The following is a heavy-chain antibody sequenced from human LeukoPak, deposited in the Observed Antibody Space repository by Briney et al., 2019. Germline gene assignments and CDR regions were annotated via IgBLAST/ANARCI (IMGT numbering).Heavy chain of an antibody. V-gene: IGHV3-30*18. Sequence: GRSLRLSCAASGFTFSSYGMHWVRQAPGKGLEWVAVASSDGGTLYYADFVKGRFTISRDNSRNTLYLQMNSLRAEDTAVYYCAKEGSSTFREDFDCWGQGTLVTVSS. CDR1: GFTFSSYG. D-gene: IGHD3-16*01. CDR3: AKEGSSTFREDFDC. J-gene: IGHJ4*02. CDR2: ASSDGGTL.